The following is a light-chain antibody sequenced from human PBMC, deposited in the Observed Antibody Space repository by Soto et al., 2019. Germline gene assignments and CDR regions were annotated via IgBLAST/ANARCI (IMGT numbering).Light chain of an antibody. V-gene: IGKV3-11*01. CDR1: QSVSSL. CDR2: DAS. CDR3: QQRSDRLT. J-gene: IGKJ4*01. Sequence: EIVLTQSPATLSLSPGQRATLSCRASQSVSSLLAWYQQEPGQAPRLLIYDASHRATGIPARFSGSGSGTDFTLTISSLEPEDFAVYYCQQRSDRLTFGGGTKVDIK.